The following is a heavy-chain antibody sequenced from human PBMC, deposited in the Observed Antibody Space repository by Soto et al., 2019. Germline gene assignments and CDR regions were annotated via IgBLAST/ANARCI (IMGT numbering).Heavy chain of an antibody. CDR1: GYNFATYW. CDR2: IFPDDSDT. Sequence: PGESLKISCKGSGYNFATYWIGWVRQMPGKGLEWMGIIFPDDSDTKYSPSFQGQVTISADKSISTAYLQWNSLKASDTATYYCARTHCLSSSCTKSGYYYGMDVWGQGTTVTVSS. J-gene: IGHJ6*02. CDR3: ARTHCLSSSCTKSGYYYGMDV. D-gene: IGHD2-2*01. V-gene: IGHV5-51*01.